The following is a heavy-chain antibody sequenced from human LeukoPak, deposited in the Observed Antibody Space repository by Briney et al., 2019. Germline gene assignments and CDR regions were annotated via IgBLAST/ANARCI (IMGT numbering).Heavy chain of an antibody. CDR1: GGSFSGYY. Sequence: SETLSLTCAVYGGSFSGYYWSWIRQPPGKGLEWIGSIYYSGSTYYSPSLKSRVTISVDTSKNQFSLKLSSVTAADTAVYYCARDETRYFDYWGQGTLVTVSS. CDR2: IYYSGST. J-gene: IGHJ4*02. V-gene: IGHV4-34*01. CDR3: ARDETRYFDY.